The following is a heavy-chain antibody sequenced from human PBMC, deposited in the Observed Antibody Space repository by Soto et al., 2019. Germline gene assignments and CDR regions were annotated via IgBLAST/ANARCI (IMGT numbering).Heavy chain of an antibody. CDR1: GGSISSYY. Sequence: SETPSLTCTVSGGSISSYYWSWIRQPPGKGLEWIGYIYYSGSTNYNPSLKSRVTISVDTSKNQFSLKLSSVTAADTAVYYCAREDYYYYSMDVWGKGTTVTVSS. CDR3: AREDYYYYSMDV. V-gene: IGHV4-59*01. CDR2: IYYSGST. J-gene: IGHJ6*03.